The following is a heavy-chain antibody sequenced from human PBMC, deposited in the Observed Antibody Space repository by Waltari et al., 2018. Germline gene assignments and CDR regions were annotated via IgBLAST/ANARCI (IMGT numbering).Heavy chain of an antibody. CDR3: AKGEGTSSFPDF. V-gene: IGHV3-23*01. D-gene: IGHD6-6*01. CDR1: GFTFRKYA. CDR2: ISGAGGTT. Sequence: QLLQSGGGLVQPGGSLRLSCAASGFTFRKYAMNWVRQAPGKGLEWDSAISGAGGTTYYAASVKGRFTISRDTPKNTLFLLMSRLRVEDTAIYYCAKGEGTSSFPDFWGQGILVTVSS. J-gene: IGHJ4*02.